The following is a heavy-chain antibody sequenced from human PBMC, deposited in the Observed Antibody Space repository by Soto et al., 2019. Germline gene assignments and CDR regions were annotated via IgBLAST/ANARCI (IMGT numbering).Heavy chain of an antibody. J-gene: IGHJ4*02. CDR2: ISGSGDKT. V-gene: IGHV3-23*01. CDR1: GFTFSSYA. D-gene: IGHD1-1*01. Sequence: EVPLLESGGGLVQPGGSLRLSCAASGFTFSSYAMTWVRQAPGKGLEWVSGISGSGDKTIYADSVKGRFTISRDNSKNTLYLQMNSLGAEDTAAYYCAKDPTGTTRGYFDYWGQGTLVTVSS. CDR3: AKDPTGTTRGYFDY.